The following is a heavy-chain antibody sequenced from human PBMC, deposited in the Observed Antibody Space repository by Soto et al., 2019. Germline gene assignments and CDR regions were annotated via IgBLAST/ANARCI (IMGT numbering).Heavy chain of an antibody. J-gene: IGHJ4*02. Sequence: QVQLVQSGAEVKKPGASVKVSCKASGYTFSDHDINWVRQATGQGPEWLGWMNPNSGDTGYAQNFQGRVTMTRDNSIRTAYMELSSLRSEDTALYYCARVGGNWNDDYFDYWGQGTLVTVSS. D-gene: IGHD1-1*01. CDR3: ARVGGNWNDDYFDY. CDR2: MNPNSGDT. V-gene: IGHV1-8*01. CDR1: GYTFSDHD.